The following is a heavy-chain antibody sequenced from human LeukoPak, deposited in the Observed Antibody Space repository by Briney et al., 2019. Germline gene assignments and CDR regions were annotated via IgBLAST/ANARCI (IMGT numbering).Heavy chain of an antibody. D-gene: IGHD3-3*01. V-gene: IGHV4-61*01. J-gene: IGHJ4*02. CDR2: IYYSGNT. CDR3: ARDHSFFSGLDY. Sequence: PGESLGLSCTVSGGSVSSGSYYWSWIRQPPGKGLEWIGYIYYSGNTNYNPSLKSRVTISVDTSKNQFSLKLSSVTAADTAVYYCARDHSFFSGLDYWGQGTLVTVSS. CDR1: GGSVSSGSYY.